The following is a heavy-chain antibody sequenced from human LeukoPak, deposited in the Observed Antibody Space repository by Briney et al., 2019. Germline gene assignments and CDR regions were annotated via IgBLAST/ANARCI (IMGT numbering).Heavy chain of an antibody. CDR2: FRSNNYGETT. J-gene: IGHJ4*02. V-gene: IGHV3-49*04. CDR3: TRGAKAAAGLCDY. D-gene: IGHD6-13*01. CDR1: GFTFGDYA. Sequence: GGSLRLSCTASGFTFGDYAMSWVRQAPGKGLEWVGFFRSNNYGETTEYAASVKGRFTISRDDSDSIAYLQMNSLKTEDTAVYYCTRGAKAAAGLCDYWGQGTLVTVSS.